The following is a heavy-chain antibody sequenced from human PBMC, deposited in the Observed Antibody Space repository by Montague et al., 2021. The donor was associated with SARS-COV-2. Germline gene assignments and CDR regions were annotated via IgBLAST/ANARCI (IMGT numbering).Heavy chain of an antibody. V-gene: IGHV2-5*01. J-gene: IGHJ4*02. D-gene: IGHD6-19*01. Sequence: PALVKPTQTLTLTCTFSGFSLDSRGVGEGWIRQSQGKALECLALIYWNDDERYSPSLTTRLTVTKDTSKNQVVLTMTNMDPVDTATYFCAHKNSGWPIEFAYWGQGALVTVSS. CDR1: GFSLDSRGVG. CDR2: IYWNDDE. CDR3: AHKNSGWPIEFAY.